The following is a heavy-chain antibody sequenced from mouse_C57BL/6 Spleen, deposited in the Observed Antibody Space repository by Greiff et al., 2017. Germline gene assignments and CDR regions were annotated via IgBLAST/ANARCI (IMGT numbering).Heavy chain of an antibody. Sequence: QVQLQQSGAELARPGASVKLSCKASGYTFTSYGISWVKQRTGQGLEWIGEIYPRSGNTYYNEKFKGKATLTADKSSSTAYMELRSLTSEDSAVYFCAREGDYGSSSDYFDYWGQGTTLTVAS. J-gene: IGHJ2*01. CDR1: GYTFTSYG. CDR3: AREGDYGSSSDYFDY. CDR2: IYPRSGNT. V-gene: IGHV1-81*01. D-gene: IGHD1-1*01.